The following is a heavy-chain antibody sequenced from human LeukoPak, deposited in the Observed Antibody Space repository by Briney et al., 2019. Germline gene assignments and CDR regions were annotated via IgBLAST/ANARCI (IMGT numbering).Heavy chain of an antibody. V-gene: IGHV3-21*01. CDR3: VREVGRPKTFYFDS. CDR2: ISSSSSSI. D-gene: IGHD3-16*01. CDR1: GFTFSSYS. J-gene: IGHJ4*02. Sequence: GGSLRLSCAASGFTFSSYSMNWVRQAPGKGLEWVSSISSSSSSIYYADSVQGRFTIPRDNAKNSLYLQMSNLRVDDTAMYYCVREVGRPKTFYFDSWGRGTPVTVSS.